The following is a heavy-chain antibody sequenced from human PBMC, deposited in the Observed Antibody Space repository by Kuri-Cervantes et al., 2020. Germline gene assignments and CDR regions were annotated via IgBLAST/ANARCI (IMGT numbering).Heavy chain of an antibody. CDR1: GFTFSSYE. J-gene: IGHJ4*02. D-gene: IGHD4-17*01. Sequence: GESLKISCAASGFTFSSYEMNWVRQAPGKGLEGVSYISSSGSTISYADSVKGRFTISRDNAKNSLYLQMNSLRAEDTAVYYCARVAVTTDFDYWGQGTLVTVSS. CDR2: ISSSGSTI. V-gene: IGHV3-48*03. CDR3: ARVAVTTDFDY.